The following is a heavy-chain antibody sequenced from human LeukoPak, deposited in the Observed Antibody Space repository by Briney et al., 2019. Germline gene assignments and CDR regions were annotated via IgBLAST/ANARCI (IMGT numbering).Heavy chain of an antibody. Sequence: PSETLSLTCTVSGGSISSSSYYWGWIRQPPGKGLEWIGSIYYSGSTYYNPSLKSRVTISVDTSKNQFSLKLSSVTAADTAVYYCARAGGESFDYWGQGTLVTVSS. J-gene: IGHJ4*02. CDR1: GGSISSSSYY. D-gene: IGHD3-16*01. CDR2: IYYSGST. V-gene: IGHV4-39*01. CDR3: ARAGGESFDY.